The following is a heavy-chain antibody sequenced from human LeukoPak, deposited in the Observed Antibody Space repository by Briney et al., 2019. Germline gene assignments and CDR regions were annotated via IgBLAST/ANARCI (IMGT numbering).Heavy chain of an antibody. CDR3: ARGKSYYDSSGPDY. J-gene: IGHJ4*02. Sequence: GGSLRLSCAASGFFSHYAMHWVRQPPGKGLEWVATVSYDGKETYYVDSVKGRFIISRDESKNTLYLEMNNLRGEDTAVYYCARGKSYYDSSGPDYWGQGTLVTVSS. D-gene: IGHD3-22*01. V-gene: IGHV3-30*03. CDR1: GFFSHYA. CDR2: VSYDGKET.